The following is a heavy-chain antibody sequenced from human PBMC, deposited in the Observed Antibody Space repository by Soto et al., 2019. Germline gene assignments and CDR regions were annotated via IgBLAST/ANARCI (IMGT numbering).Heavy chain of an antibody. D-gene: IGHD3-3*01. CDR3: ATLLRRVEDTTAYYYYGMDV. V-gene: IGHV1-24*01. CDR1: GYTLTELS. Sequence: ASVKVSCKVSGYTLTELSMHWVRQAPGKGLEWMGGFDPEDGETIYAQKFQGRVTMTEDTSTGTAYMELSSLRSEDTAVYYCATLLRRVEDTTAYYYYGMDVWGQGPTVTVSS. J-gene: IGHJ6*02. CDR2: FDPEDGET.